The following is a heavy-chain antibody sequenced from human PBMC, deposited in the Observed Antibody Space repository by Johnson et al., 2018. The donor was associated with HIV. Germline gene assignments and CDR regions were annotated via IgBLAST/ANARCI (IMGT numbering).Heavy chain of an antibody. CDR2: TSNDGSNK. CDR1: GFTFSHYS. J-gene: IGHJ3*02. CDR3: ASTGSGSDDAFDI. D-gene: IGHD3-10*01. Sequence: QVLLVESGGGVVQPGRSLRLSCAASGFTFSHYSMHWVRQAPGKGLEWVAVTSNDGSNKYYADSVKGRFTISRDNSKNTLYLQMNSLRAEDTAVYYCASTGSGSDDAFDIWGQGTMVTVSS. V-gene: IGHV3-30-3*01.